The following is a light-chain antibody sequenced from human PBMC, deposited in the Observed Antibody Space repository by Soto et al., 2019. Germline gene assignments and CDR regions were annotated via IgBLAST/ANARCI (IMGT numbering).Light chain of an antibody. J-gene: IGLJ1*01. CDR2: EDN. V-gene: IGLV6-57*01. CDR1: SGSIASNY. CDR3: QSYDSSNHGV. Sequence: NFMLTQPHSVSESPGKTVTISCTRSSGSIASNYVQWYQQRPGSSPTTVIYEDNQRPSGVPDRFSGSIDSSSNSASLTISGPKTEDEADYYCQSYDSSNHGVFGTGTKVTVL.